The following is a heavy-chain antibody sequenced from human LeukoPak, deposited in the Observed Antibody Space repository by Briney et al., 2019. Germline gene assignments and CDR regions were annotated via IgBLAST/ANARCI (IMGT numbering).Heavy chain of an antibody. CDR3: ARQSGYYYRLDP. CDR2: INHSGST. Sequence: SETLSLTCVVSGGSFSGYYWSWIRQPPGKGLEWIGEINHSGSTNYNPSLKSRVTISVDTSKNQFSLKLSSVTAADTAVYYCARQSGYYYRLDPWGQGTLVTVSS. V-gene: IGHV4-34*01. J-gene: IGHJ5*02. CDR1: GGSFSGYY. D-gene: IGHD3-22*01.